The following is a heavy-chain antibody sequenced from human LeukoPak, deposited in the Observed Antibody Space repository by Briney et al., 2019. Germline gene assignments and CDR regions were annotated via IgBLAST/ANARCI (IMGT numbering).Heavy chain of an antibody. J-gene: IGHJ3*02. Sequence: PGGSLRLSCAASGFTFSTYAIHWVRQAPGKGLEYVSAISSNGGSTYYANSVKGRFTISRDNSKNTLYLQMGSLRAEDMAVYYCARGLPDGDYLIDAFDIWGQGTMVTVSS. D-gene: IGHD4-17*01. V-gene: IGHV3-64*01. CDR3: ARGLPDGDYLIDAFDI. CDR2: ISSNGGST. CDR1: GFTFSTYA.